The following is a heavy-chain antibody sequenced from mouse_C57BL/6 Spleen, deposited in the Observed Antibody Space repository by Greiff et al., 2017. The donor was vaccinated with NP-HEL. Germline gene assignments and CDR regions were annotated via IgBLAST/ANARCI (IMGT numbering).Heavy chain of an antibody. CDR1: GYAFTNYL. CDR3: ARYRDSY. Sequence: VKLQESGAELVRPGTSVKVSCKASGYAFTNYLIEWVKQRPGQGLEWIGVINPGSGGTNYNEKFKGKATLTADKSSSTAYMQLSSLTSEDSAVYFCARYRDSYWGQGTLVTVSA. V-gene: IGHV1-54*01. J-gene: IGHJ3*01. CDR2: INPGSGGT.